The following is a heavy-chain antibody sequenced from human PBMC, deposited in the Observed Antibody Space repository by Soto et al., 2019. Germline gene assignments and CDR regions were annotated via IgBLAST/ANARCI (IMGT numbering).Heavy chain of an antibody. CDR1: GYTFTSYA. V-gene: IGHV1-3*01. D-gene: IGHD3-22*01. CDR3: ARGYYYDSSGYYKRLNFDY. J-gene: IGHJ4*02. CDR2: INAGNGNT. Sequence: GASVKVSCKASGYTFTSYAMHWVRQAPGQRLEWMGWINAGNGNTKYSQKFQGRVTITRDTSASTAYMELSSLRSEDTAVYYCARGYYYDSSGYYKRLNFDYWGQGTLVTVSS.